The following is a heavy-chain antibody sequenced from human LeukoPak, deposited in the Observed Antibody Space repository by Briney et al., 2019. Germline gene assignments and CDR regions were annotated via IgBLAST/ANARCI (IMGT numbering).Heavy chain of an antibody. Sequence: GGSLRLSCAASGFTVSSNYMSWVRQAPGKGLEWVSIIYSGGSTYYADSVKGRFTISRDNSKNTLYLQMNSLRAEDTAVYYCARDRGGSSWSYNWFDPWGQGTLVTVSS. J-gene: IGHJ5*02. V-gene: IGHV3-53*01. CDR1: GFTVSSNY. CDR3: ARDRGGSSWSYNWFDP. D-gene: IGHD6-13*01. CDR2: IYSGGST.